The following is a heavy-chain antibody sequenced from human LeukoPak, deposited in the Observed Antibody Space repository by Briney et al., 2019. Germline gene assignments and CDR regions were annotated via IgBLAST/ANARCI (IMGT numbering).Heavy chain of an antibody. D-gene: IGHD3-10*01. V-gene: IGHV4-34*01. CDR3: ARAPHRDYGSGSYYNDFDY. Sequence: PSETLSLTCAVYGGSFSGYYWSWIRQPPGKGLEWIWEINHSGSTNYNPSLKSRVTISVDTSKNQFSLKLSSVTAADTAVYYCARAPHRDYGSGSYYNDFDYWGQGTLVTVSS. J-gene: IGHJ4*02. CDR2: INHSGST. CDR1: GGSFSGYY.